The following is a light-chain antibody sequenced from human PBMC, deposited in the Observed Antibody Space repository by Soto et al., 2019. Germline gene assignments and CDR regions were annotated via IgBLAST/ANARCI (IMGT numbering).Light chain of an antibody. J-gene: IGKJ1*01. CDR1: QSVSSH. Sequence: ESVLTQSPATLSLSPGERATLSCRASQSVSSHLAWYQQKPGQAPRLLIDGASTRATGIPDRFSGSGSGTDFTLTISRLEPEDVAVYYCQQYEAVVTFGQGTKVDIK. CDR2: GAS. V-gene: IGKV3-20*01. CDR3: QQYEAVVT.